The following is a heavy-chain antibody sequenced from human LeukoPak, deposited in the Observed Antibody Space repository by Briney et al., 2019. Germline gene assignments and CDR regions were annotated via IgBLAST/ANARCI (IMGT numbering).Heavy chain of an antibody. CDR2: ISSSSSYI. CDR3: ARDGTSHAFDI. J-gene: IGHJ3*02. Sequence: GGSLRLSCAASGFTFSSYSMNWVRQAPGKGLEWVSSISSSSSYIYYADSVKGRFTISRDSAKNSLYLQMNSLRAEDTAVYYCARDGTSHAFDIWGQGTMVTVSS. V-gene: IGHV3-21*01. CDR1: GFTFSSYS. D-gene: IGHD1-26*01.